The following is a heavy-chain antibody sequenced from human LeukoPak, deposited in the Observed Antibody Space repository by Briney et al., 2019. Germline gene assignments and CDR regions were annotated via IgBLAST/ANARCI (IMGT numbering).Heavy chain of an antibody. CDR2: SYYNGNT. Sequence: SETLSLTCTVSGGSITNYYWSWIRQPPGKGLEWIGFSYYNGNTNYNPSLKSRVSISVDTSKNQFSLKVTSVTAADTAVYYCARHDIVTGYYHRHFDYWGPGTLVTVSS. CDR1: GGSITNYY. CDR3: ARHDIVTGYYHRHFDY. D-gene: IGHD3-9*01. V-gene: IGHV4-59*08. J-gene: IGHJ4*01.